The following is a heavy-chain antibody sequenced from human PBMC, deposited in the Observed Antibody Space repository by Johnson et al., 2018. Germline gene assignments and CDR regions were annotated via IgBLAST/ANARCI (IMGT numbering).Heavy chain of an antibody. V-gene: IGHV3-74*01. CDR2: INSDGSST. CDR1: GFTFSSYW. D-gene: IGHD2-15*01. J-gene: IGHJ6*03. CDR3: ARVRCSGGSCYWDYYYYYYMDV. Sequence: VQLQESGGGLVQPGGSXRLSCAASGFTFSSYWMHWVRQAPGKGLVWVSRINSDGSSTRYADSVKGRFTISRDNAKNTLYLQMNSLRAEDTAVYYCARVRCSGGSCYWDYYYYYYMDVWGKGTTVTVSS.